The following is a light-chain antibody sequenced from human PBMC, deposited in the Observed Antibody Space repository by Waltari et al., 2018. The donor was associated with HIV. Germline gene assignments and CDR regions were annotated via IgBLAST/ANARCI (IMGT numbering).Light chain of an antibody. J-gene: IGKJ4*01. CDR3: QQYATSPT. V-gene: IGKV3-20*01. Sequence: IVLTQSPGTLSLSPGERGTLSCRASQTVSSSYVAWYQQKGGQAPRLIINGGSHSATGSPDRFSGSGSGTDFILTISRLEPEDLALYHCQQYATSPTFGGGTKV. CDR1: QTVSSSY. CDR2: GGS.